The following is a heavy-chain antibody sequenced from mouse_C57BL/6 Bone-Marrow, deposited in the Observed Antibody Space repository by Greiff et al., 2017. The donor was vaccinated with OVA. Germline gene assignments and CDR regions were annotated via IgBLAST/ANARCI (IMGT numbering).Heavy chain of an antibody. J-gene: IGHJ3*01. Sequence: VQGVESGPGLVQPSQSLSITCTVSGFSLTSYGVHWVRQSPGKGLEWLGVIWSGGSTDYNAAFISRLSISKDNSKSQVFFKMNSLQADDTAIYYCARNGRWLLWFAYWGQGTLVTVSA. V-gene: IGHV2-2*01. CDR2: IWSGGST. CDR3: ARNGRWLLWFAY. D-gene: IGHD2-3*01. CDR1: GFSLTSYG.